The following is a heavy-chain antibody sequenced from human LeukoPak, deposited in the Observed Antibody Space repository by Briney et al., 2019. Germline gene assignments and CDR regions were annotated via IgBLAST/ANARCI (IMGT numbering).Heavy chain of an antibody. CDR1: SGSISSTSYY. Sequence: SETLSLTCTVSSGSISSTSYYWGWICQPPGKGLEWIGGIIYSGNTYYNPSLKSRVTISVDTTKNQFSLKLTSVTAADTAVYYCARRSSGWRGWFDPWGQGTLVTVSS. CDR2: IIYSGNT. D-gene: IGHD6-19*01. J-gene: IGHJ5*02. CDR3: ARRSSGWRGWFDP. V-gene: IGHV4-39*01.